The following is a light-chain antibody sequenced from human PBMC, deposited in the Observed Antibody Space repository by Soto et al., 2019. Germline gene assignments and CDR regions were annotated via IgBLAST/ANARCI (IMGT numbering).Light chain of an antibody. V-gene: IGKV3-20*01. CDR2: GAS. CDR1: QSVSRSY. CDR3: QQYGNSPIT. Sequence: DIVLTQSPGTLSSSPGEGVTLSCRASQSVSRSYLAWYQHKPGQAPRLLMYGASSRAIGIPDRFSGGGSGTDFTLTISRLEPEDFAVYYCQQYGNSPITFGQGTRLEI. J-gene: IGKJ5*01.